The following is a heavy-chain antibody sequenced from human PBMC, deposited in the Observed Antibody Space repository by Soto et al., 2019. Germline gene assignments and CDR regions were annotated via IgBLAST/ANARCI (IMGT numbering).Heavy chain of an antibody. CDR1: GGTFSSYA. CDR3: ARAGAVAGPYYYYGMDV. V-gene: IGHV1-69*01. J-gene: IGHJ6*02. Sequence: QVQLVQSGAEVKKPGSSVKVSCKASGGTFSSYAISWVRQAPGQGLEWMGGIILIFGTANYAQKFQGRVTITADESTSTAYMELSSLRSEDTAVYYCARAGAVAGPYYYYGMDVWGQGTTVTVSS. D-gene: IGHD6-19*01. CDR2: IILIFGTA.